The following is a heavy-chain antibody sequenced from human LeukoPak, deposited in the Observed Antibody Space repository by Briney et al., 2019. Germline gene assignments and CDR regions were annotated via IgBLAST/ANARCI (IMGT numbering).Heavy chain of an antibody. CDR2: ISTGATTI. D-gene: IGHD3-10*01. Sequence: PGGSLRLSCAASGFTFRDYEMNWLRQAPGKGLEWLSFISTGATTIFYADSVRGRFTFSRDNAKNSLYLQMNSLRVEDTAVYYCARDYGSGTYPHDAFDTWGQGTMVTVSS. CDR1: GFTFRDYE. V-gene: IGHV3-48*03. J-gene: IGHJ3*02. CDR3: ARDYGSGTYPHDAFDT.